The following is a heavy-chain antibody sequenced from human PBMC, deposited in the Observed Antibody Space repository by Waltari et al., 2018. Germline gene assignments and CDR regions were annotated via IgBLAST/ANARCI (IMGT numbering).Heavy chain of an antibody. J-gene: IGHJ3*02. V-gene: IGHV4-34*01. Sequence: QVQLQQWGAGLLKPSETLSLTCAVYGGSFRGYYWSWIRRPPGKGLEWIGEINHSGSTNYNPSLKSRVTISVDTSKNQFSLKLSSVTAADTAVYYCAGREVQGAKHAFDIWGQGTMVTVSS. D-gene: IGHD3-10*01. CDR3: AGREVQGAKHAFDI. CDR2: INHSGST. CDR1: GGSFRGYY.